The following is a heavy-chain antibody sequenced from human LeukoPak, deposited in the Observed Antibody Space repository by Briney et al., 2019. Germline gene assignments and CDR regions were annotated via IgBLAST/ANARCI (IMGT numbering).Heavy chain of an antibody. CDR1: GGSISTATYY. CDR3: ARGDYYGSGSYYNSAFDI. J-gene: IGHJ3*02. D-gene: IGHD3-10*01. V-gene: IGHV4-61*02. CDR2: IYTSGST. Sequence: SQTLSLTCTVSGGSISTATYYWSWIRQPAGKGLEWIGRIYTSGSTNHNPSLKSRVTISVDTSKNQFSLKRNSLTAADTAVYYCARGDYYGSGSYYNSAFDIWGQGTMATVSS.